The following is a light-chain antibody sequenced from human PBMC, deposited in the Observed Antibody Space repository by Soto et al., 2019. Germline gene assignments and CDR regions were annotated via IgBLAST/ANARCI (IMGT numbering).Light chain of an antibody. CDR3: QHYNSYSEA. Sequence: EIQMTQFPSTLSGSVGDRFTITCMASQTISSWLAWYQQKPGKAPKLLIYKASTLKSGVTSRFSGSGSGTEFTLTISSLQPDDFATYYCQHYNSYSEAVGQGTKVEIK. CDR1: QTISSW. V-gene: IGKV1-5*03. J-gene: IGKJ1*01. CDR2: KAS.